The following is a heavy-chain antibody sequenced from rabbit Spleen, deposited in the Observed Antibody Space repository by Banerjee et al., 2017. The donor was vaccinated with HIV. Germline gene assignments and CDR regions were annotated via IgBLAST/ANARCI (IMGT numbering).Heavy chain of an antibody. J-gene: IGHJ4*01. V-gene: IGHV1S45*01. CDR3: ARDPHTGGIGYFSL. D-gene: IGHD1-1*01. Sequence: QEQLEESGGDLVQPEGSLTLTCTASGFSFSHSYWICWVRQAPGKGLESIGCIYAGSSDNTYYASWAKGRFSISKTSSTTVTLQMTGLTDADTATYFCARDPHTGGIGYFSLWGPGTLVTVS. CDR2: IYAGSSDNT. CDR1: GFSFSHSYW.